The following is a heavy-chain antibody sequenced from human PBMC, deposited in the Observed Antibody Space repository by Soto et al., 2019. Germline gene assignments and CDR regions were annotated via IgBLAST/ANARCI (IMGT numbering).Heavy chain of an antibody. D-gene: IGHD3-9*01. CDR2: ISGSGGST. V-gene: IGHV3-23*01. CDR1: GFTFSSYA. J-gene: IGHJ5*02. CDR3: AAPLYYDILTGYPDP. Sequence: GGSLRLSCAASGFTFSSYAMSWVRQAPGKGLEWVSAISGSGGSTYYADSVKGRFTISRDNSKNTLYLQMNSLRAEDTAVYYCAAPLYYDILTGYPDPWGQGTLVTVSS.